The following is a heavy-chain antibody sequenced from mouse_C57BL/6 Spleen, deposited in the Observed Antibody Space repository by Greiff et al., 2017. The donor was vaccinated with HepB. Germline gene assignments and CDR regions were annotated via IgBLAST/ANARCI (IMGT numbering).Heavy chain of an antibody. Sequence: EVKLVESGGDLVKPGGSLKLSCAASGFTFSSYGMSWVRQTPDKRLEWVATISSGGSYTYYPDSVKGRFTISRDNAKNTLYLQMSSLKSEDTAMYYCARHEGTTAWYFDVWGTGTTVTVSS. D-gene: IGHD1-2*01. CDR1: GFTFSSYG. CDR2: ISSGGSYT. J-gene: IGHJ1*03. CDR3: ARHEGTTAWYFDV. V-gene: IGHV5-6*01.